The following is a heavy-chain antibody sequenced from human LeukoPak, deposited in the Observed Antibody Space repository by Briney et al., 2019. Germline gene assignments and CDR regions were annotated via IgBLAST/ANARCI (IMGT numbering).Heavy chain of an antibody. V-gene: IGHV4-34*01. Sequence: SETLSLTCAVYGGSFSGYYWSWIRQPPGKGLEWIGEINHSGSTNYNPSLKSRVTISVDTSKNQFSLKLSSVTAADTAVYYCATVWIQLWSESGYFDYWGQGTLVTVSS. CDR2: INHSGST. CDR1: GGSFSGYY. J-gene: IGHJ4*02. CDR3: ATVWIQLWSESGYFDY. D-gene: IGHD5-18*01.